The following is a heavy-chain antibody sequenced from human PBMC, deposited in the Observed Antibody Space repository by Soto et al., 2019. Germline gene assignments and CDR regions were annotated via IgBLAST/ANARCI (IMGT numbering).Heavy chain of an antibody. J-gene: IGHJ4*02. CDR2: IRSKTYGGPT. CDR1: GFNFGDYA. D-gene: IGHD3-22*01. Sequence: GGPLRLSCTASGFNFGDYAMSWFRQAPGRGLEWVGYIRSKTYGGPTEYAATVKGRFTISIDDCKRITYLQMNGLKTEDRAVYYCTGDTSGYYYASAIDYWGQGTLVTVSS. V-gene: IGHV3-49*03. CDR3: TGDTSGYYYASAIDY.